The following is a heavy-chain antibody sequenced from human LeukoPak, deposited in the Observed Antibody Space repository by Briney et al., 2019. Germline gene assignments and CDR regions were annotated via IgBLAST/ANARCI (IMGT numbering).Heavy chain of an antibody. Sequence: GASVKISCKASGYTFTGYYMHWVRQAPGQGLEWMGWINPNSGATNCAQKFQGRVTMTRDTSISTAYMELSRLRSDDTAVYYCARVRVPPNYYDSSGYPPSRKPAAFDIWGQGTMVTVSS. J-gene: IGHJ3*02. CDR1: GYTFTGYY. D-gene: IGHD3-22*01. CDR2: INPNSGAT. CDR3: ARVRVPPNYYDSSGYPPSRKPAAFDI. V-gene: IGHV1-2*02.